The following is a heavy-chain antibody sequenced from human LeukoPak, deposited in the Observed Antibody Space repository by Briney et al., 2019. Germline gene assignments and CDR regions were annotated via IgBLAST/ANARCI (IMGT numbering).Heavy chain of an antibody. Sequence: GGSLRLSCAVSGITLSNYGMSWVRQAPGRGLEWVAGLGGSGGTTNYADSVKGRFTISRDNRKNTLYLQMNSLRAEDTAVYFCAKRGVVIRVILVGFHKEAYYFDSWGQGALVTVSS. V-gene: IGHV3-23*01. D-gene: IGHD3-22*01. CDR3: AKRGVVIRVILVGFHKEAYYFDS. CDR1: GITLSNYG. CDR2: LGGSGGTT. J-gene: IGHJ4*02.